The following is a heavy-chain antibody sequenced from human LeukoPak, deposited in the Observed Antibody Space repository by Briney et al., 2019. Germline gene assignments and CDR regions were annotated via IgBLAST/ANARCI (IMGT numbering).Heavy chain of an antibody. J-gene: IGHJ3*02. CDR2: IYSGGIT. V-gene: IGHV3-66*01. D-gene: IGHD3-3*01. CDR1: GFTVNDYY. CDR3: ARGYFAVGAFDI. Sequence: GGSLRLSCAASGFTVNDYYMSWVRQAPGKGLEWVSIIYSGGITSYADSVKGRFTISRDNSKNTLYLQLNSLRAEDTAVYYCARGYFAVGAFDIWGQGTMVTVSS.